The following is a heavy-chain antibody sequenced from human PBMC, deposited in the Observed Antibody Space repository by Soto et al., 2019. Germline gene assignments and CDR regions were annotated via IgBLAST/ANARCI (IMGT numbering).Heavy chain of an antibody. CDR2: VSPNSGKI. J-gene: IGHJ4*02. Sequence: QVQLVQSGAEVKNPGASVKVSCKTTGYNFRNYGVIWARQAPGQGLEWMGYVSPNSGKITYGQDLQDRVTMTTDTSTSTAYLELRSLRSDDTAVYYCAREIWSSSGPQNFFDDWGQGTLVTVSS. D-gene: IGHD6-25*01. V-gene: IGHV1-18*01. CDR3: AREIWSSSGPQNFFDD. CDR1: GYNFRNYG.